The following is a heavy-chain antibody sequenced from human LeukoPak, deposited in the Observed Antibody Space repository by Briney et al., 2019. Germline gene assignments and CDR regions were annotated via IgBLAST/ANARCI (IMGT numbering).Heavy chain of an antibody. Sequence: GGSLRLSCAASGFTFTNYAMSWVRQAPGKGLEWVSAISARGDRQYYADSVKGRFTISRDNSMNTLRLQMNSLSVEDTAVYYCVVYTGGYRSQFWGQGTLVTVSS. V-gene: IGHV3-23*01. CDR3: VVYTGGYRSQF. D-gene: IGHD5-24*01. J-gene: IGHJ4*02. CDR1: GFTFTNYA. CDR2: ISARGDRQ.